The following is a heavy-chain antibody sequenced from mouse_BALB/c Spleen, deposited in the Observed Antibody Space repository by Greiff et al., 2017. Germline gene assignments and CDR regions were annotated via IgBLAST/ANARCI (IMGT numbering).Heavy chain of an antibody. D-gene: IGHD2-4*01. CDR1: GFTFSSFV. V-gene: IGHV5-17*02. J-gene: IGHJ2*01. CDR2: IRSGSSTI. CDR3: ARSTMITTTGDYFDY. Sequence: EVMLVESGGGLVQPGGSRKLSCAASGFTFSSFVMHWVRQAPEKGLEWVAYIRSGSSTIYYADTVKGRFTISRDNPKNTLFLQMTSRRSEDTAMYYCARSTMITTTGDYFDYWGQGTTLTVSS.